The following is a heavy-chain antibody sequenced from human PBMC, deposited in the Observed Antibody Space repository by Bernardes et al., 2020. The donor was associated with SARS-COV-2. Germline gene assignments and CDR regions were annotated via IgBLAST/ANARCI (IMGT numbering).Heavy chain of an antibody. CDR2: ISGSGGST. CDR3: AKDDGSSWYSFDY. D-gene: IGHD6-13*01. Sequence: GGSLRLSCAASGFTFSNYAMTWVRQAPGKGLEWVSIISGSGGSTYYADSVKGRFTISRDNSKTALYLEMNSLRAEDTAVYFCAKDDGSSWYSFDYWGQGTLVTVSS. J-gene: IGHJ4*02. CDR1: GFTFSNYA. V-gene: IGHV3-23*01.